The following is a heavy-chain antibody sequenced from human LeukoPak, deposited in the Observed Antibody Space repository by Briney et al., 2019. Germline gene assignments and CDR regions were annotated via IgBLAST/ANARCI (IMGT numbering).Heavy chain of an antibody. CDR2: INSDGTTA. V-gene: IGHV3-74*01. CDR3: VRGGYGSIDY. CDR1: GFTFSSLW. Sequence: GGSLRLSCAASGFTFSSLWMHWVRQTPGKGLVWVSYINSDGTTATYADSVKGRFTISRDNAKTTLYLQMNRLRAEDTAVYYCVRGGYGSIDYWGQGTLVTVSS. D-gene: IGHD4-17*01. J-gene: IGHJ4*02.